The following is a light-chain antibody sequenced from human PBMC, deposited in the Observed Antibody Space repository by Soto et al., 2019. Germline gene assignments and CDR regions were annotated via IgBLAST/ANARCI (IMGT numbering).Light chain of an antibody. CDR2: GAS. V-gene: IGKV3-20*01. CDR3: QQLGT. Sequence: EIVFTQSPGTLSLSPGERATLSCRASQSVSSSYLAWYQQKPGQAPRLLIYGASSRATGIPDRFSGSGSGTDFTLTISRLEPEDFAVYYCQQLGTFGPGTKVDIK. J-gene: IGKJ3*01. CDR1: QSVSSSY.